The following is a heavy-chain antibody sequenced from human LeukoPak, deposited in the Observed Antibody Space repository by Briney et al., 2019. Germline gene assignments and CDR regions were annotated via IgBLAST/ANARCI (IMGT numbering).Heavy chain of an antibody. J-gene: IGHJ4*02. V-gene: IGHV3-53*01. CDR3: ARSAWVGYFDY. CDR2: IYSGGST. Sequence: TGGSPRLSCAASGFTVSSNYMSWVRQAPGKGLEWVSVIYSGGSTYYADSVKGRFTISRDNSKNTLYLQMNSLRAEDTAVYYCARSAWVGYFDYWGQGTLVTVSS. D-gene: IGHD3-10*01. CDR1: GFTVSSNY.